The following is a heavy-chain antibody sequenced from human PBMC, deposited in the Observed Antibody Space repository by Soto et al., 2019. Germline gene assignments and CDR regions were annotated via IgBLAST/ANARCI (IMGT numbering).Heavy chain of an antibody. D-gene: IGHD2-15*01. CDR3: TRQLDCSGGSCYYYYGMDV. J-gene: IGHJ6*02. Sequence: EVQLVESGGGLVQPGGSLKLSCAASGFTFSGSAMHWVRPASGKGLEWVGRIRSKANSYATAYAASVKGRFTISRDESKNTAYLQMNSLKTEDTDVYYCTRQLDCSGGSCYYYYGMDVWGQGTTVTVSS. CDR1: GFTFSGSA. CDR2: IRSKANSYAT. V-gene: IGHV3-73*02.